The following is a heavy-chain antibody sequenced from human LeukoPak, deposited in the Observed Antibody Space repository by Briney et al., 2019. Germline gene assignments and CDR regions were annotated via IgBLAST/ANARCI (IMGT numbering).Heavy chain of an antibody. Sequence: SETLSLTCTVSAGSISNYYWSWLRQPAGKGLEWIGRISSRGSTNYNPSLKSRVTTSIDTSKNQFSLKLSSVTAADTTVYYCARTPIYYYDSSGYYNWGQGTLVTVSS. J-gene: IGHJ4*02. CDR2: ISSRGST. CDR1: AGSISNYY. D-gene: IGHD3-22*01. V-gene: IGHV4-4*07. CDR3: ARTPIYYYDSSGYYN.